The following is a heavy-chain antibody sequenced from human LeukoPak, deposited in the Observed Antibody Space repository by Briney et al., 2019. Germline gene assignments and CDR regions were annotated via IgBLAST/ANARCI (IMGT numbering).Heavy chain of an antibody. CDR1: GFTFSSYA. V-gene: IGHV3-30*18. CDR3: AKDSEVEVVTAIFDY. Sequence: GGSLRLSCAASGFTFSSYAMSWVRQAPGKGLEWVAVISYDGSNKYHADSVKGRFTISRDNSKNTLYLQMNSLRAEDTAVYYCAKDSEVEVVTAIFDYWGQGTLVTVSS. CDR2: ISYDGSNK. D-gene: IGHD2-21*02. J-gene: IGHJ4*02.